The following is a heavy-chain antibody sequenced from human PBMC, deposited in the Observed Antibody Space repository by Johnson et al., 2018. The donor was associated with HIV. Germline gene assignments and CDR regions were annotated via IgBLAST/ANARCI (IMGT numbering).Heavy chain of an antibody. CDR1: GFTFSSYA. CDR2: ISVSGGST. J-gene: IGHJ3*02. V-gene: IGHV3-23*04. D-gene: IGHD5-18*01. CDR3: ATRGGYSYGYDSDAFDI. Sequence: VQLVESGGGLVQPGGSLRLSCAASGFTFSSYAMSWVRQAPGKGLEWVSTISVSGGSTYYADSVKGRFTISRDNSKNTLYLQMNSLRAEDTAVYYCATRGGYSYGYDSDAFDIWGQGTMVTVSS.